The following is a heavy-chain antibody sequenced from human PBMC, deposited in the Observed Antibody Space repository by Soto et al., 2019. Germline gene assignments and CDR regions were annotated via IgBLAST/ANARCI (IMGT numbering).Heavy chain of an antibody. D-gene: IGHD2-2*01. Sequence: PGGSLRLSCAASVFTFNNHNMNWVRQAPGKGLEWVSSISSRSSYIYYSESVKGRFTISRDNAKNSLYLQMNSLSAEDTAVYYCARDNVPSDFLDSWSQGTLVTVSS. V-gene: IGHV3-21*01. CDR1: VFTFNNHN. CDR2: ISSRSSYI. CDR3: ARDNVPSDFLDS. J-gene: IGHJ4*02.